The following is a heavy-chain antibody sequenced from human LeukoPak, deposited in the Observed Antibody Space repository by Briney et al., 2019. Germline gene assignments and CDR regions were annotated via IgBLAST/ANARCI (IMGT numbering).Heavy chain of an antibody. Sequence: GGSLRLSCSASGFTFSSYAMHWVRQAPGKGLEYVSAISSNGGSTYYADSVKGRFTISRDNSKNTLYLQMNSLRAEDTAVYYCARVDPDSSSTLEVFDYWGQGTLVTVSS. D-gene: IGHD6-6*01. CDR2: ISSNGGST. CDR1: GFTFSSYA. J-gene: IGHJ4*02. V-gene: IGHV3-64*04. CDR3: ARVDPDSSSTLEVFDY.